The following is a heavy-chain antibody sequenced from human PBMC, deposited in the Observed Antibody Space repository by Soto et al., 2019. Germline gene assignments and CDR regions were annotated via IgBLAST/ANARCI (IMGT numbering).Heavy chain of an antibody. CDR1: GFAFSSYG. V-gene: IGHV3-30-3*01. CDR2: ISYDGSNK. D-gene: IGHD3-10*01. Sequence: GGPLRLSCAASGFAFSSYGMHWVSQATGKGLEWVAVISYDGSNKYYADSVKGRFTISRDNSKNTLYLQMNSLRAEDTAVYYCARETMVRGVIITGYFDYWGQGTLVTVSS. CDR3: ARETMVRGVIITGYFDY. J-gene: IGHJ4*02.